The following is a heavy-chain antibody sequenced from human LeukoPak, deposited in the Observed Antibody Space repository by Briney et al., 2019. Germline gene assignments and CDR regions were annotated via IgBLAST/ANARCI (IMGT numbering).Heavy chain of an antibody. CDR1: GYTFTGYY. V-gene: IGHV1-2*02. Sequence: ASVRVSCKASGYTFTGYYMHWVRQAPGQGPEWMGWINPNSGGTNSAQKCQGRVIMTRDTSISTAYMELSRLISDDTAVYYCANGPPTHYYDTLRSSDYWGQGTLLTVSS. D-gene: IGHD3-22*01. CDR3: ANGPPTHYYDTLRSSDY. J-gene: IGHJ4*02. CDR2: INPNSGGT.